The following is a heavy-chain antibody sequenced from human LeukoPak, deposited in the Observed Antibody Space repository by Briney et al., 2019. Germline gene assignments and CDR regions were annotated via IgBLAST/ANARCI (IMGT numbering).Heavy chain of an antibody. Sequence: GGSLRLSCVASGFTSSSHAMTWVRQAPGKGLEWGSSITGSGGSTFYAASVKGRFTISRDNSKNTLYLQINSLRAEDTAVYYCAKLGLSDGIDYWGQGTLVTVSS. J-gene: IGHJ4*02. V-gene: IGHV3-23*01. CDR1: GFTSSSHA. CDR3: AKLGLSDGIDY. D-gene: IGHD3-16*01. CDR2: ITGSGGST.